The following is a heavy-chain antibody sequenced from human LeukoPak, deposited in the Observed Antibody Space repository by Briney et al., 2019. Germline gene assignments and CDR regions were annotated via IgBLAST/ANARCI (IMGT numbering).Heavy chain of an antibody. Sequence: GGSLRLSCAASGFTFSSYSMNWVRQAPGKGLEWVSYISSDSSTIYYADSVKGRFTISRDNAKNSLYLQMNSLRAEDTAVYYCARALWSGPVYYGMDVWGQGTTVTVSS. CDR1: GFTFSSYS. D-gene: IGHD3-10*01. J-gene: IGHJ6*02. V-gene: IGHV3-48*01. CDR3: ARALWSGPVYYGMDV. CDR2: ISSDSSTI.